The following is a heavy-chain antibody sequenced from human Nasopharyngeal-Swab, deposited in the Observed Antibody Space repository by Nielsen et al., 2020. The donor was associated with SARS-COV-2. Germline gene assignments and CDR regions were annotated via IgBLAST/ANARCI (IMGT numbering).Heavy chain of an antibody. CDR2: IVPALGLP. V-gene: IGHV1-69*10. D-gene: IGHD5-12*01. J-gene: IGHJ4*02. Sequence: VRQAPGQGLEWMGGIVPALGLPNYAQKFRGRVTISADRSTTTSYLELSSLRSEDTAIYYCAREGEYGAYDAPDYWGQGTTVTVSS. CDR3: AREGEYGAYDAPDY.